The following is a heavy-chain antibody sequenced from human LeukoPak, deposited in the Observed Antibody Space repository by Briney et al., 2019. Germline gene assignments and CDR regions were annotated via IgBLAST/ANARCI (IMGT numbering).Heavy chain of an antibody. CDR2: INPNSGVT. CDR1: GYTFTGFY. J-gene: IGHJ6*03. Sequence: GSVKVSCKASGYTFTGFYIHWVRQAPGQGLEWMGWINPNSGVTNYAQKFQGRVTMTRDTSITTAYMELGRLRSDDTAMYYCARAVFLDYYYYYMDVWGKGTTVSVSS. CDR3: ARAVFLDYYYYYMDV. V-gene: IGHV1-2*02.